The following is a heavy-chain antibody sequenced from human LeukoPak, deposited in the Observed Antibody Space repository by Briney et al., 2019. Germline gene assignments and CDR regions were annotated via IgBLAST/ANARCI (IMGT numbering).Heavy chain of an antibody. CDR3: ARKYDFWSGYYDY. J-gene: IGHJ4*02. Sequence: SETLSLTCTVSGGSISSSSYYWGWIRQPPGKGLEWIGSIYYSGSTYYNPSLKSRVTISVDTSKNQFSLKLSSVTAADTAVYYCARKYDFWSGYYDYWGLGTLVTVSS. V-gene: IGHV4-39*01. CDR2: IYYSGST. CDR1: GGSISSSSYY. D-gene: IGHD3-3*01.